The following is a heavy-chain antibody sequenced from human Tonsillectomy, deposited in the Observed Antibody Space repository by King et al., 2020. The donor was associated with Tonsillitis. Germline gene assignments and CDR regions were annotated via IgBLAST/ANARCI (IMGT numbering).Heavy chain of an antibody. CDR3: ARDPGGYFDY. J-gene: IGHJ4*02. V-gene: IGHV4-31*03. Sequence: QLQESGPGLVKPSQTLSLICTVSGGSVSITGYEWSWIRQHPGKGLEWIGYIYHSGSTYYNPSLRSRVTISVDTSKNQFSLNLSSVTAADTAVYFCARDPGGYFDYWGPGTRVTVSS. CDR2: IYHSGST. D-gene: IGHD3-10*01. CDR1: GGSVSITGYE.